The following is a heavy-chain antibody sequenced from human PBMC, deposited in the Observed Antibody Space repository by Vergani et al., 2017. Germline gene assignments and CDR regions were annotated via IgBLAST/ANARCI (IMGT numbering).Heavy chain of an antibody. CDR2: IYYSGST. J-gene: IGHJ5*02. Sequence: QLQLQESGPGLVKPSATLSLTCSVSGASIRSSNYYWGWIRQPPGNVLEWIASIYYSGSTYYNPSLKSRVTISVDTSKNQFSLTLGSVTAADTAVYFCARHSTVEWLVKLGWIDPWGQGILVTVSS. V-gene: IGHV4-39*01. CDR3: ARHSTVEWLVKLGWIDP. CDR1: GASIRSSNYY. D-gene: IGHD6-19*01.